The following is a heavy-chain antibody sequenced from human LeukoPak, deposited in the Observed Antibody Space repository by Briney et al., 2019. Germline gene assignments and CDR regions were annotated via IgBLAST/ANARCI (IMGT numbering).Heavy chain of an antibody. CDR1: GGSISSYY. CDR2: VYYRGSA. J-gene: IGHJ3*02. D-gene: IGHD3-16*01. V-gene: IGHV4-59*01. Sequence: SETLSLTCTVSGGSISSYYWSWIRQPPGKGLEWIGYVYYRGSANYNPSLKSRVTTSVDTSKNQCSLRVSSVTAADTAVYYCARVLGGIPGVFDIWGHGTMVTVSS. CDR3: ARVLGGIPGVFDI.